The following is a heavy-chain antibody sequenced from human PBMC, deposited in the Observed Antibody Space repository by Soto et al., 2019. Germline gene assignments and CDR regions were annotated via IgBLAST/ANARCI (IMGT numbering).Heavy chain of an antibody. CDR3: SRRAPEGFDP. CDR2: MSYSGST. CDR1: GGSISESSYY. Sequence: LSLTCTVSGGSISESSYYWVWIRQPPGKGLEWVGSMSYSGSTYYNPSLKSRVAISVDTSKNQLSLQVSSVTAADTAVYYCSRRAPEGFDPWGQGTLVTVSS. V-gene: IGHV4-39*01. J-gene: IGHJ5*02.